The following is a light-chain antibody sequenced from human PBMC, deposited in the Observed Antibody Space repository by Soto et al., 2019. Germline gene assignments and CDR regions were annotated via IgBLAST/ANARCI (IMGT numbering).Light chain of an antibody. CDR1: HVISTY. V-gene: IGKV1-39*01. CDR2: GAS. CDR3: QQSLSTQYS. J-gene: IGKJ2*03. Sequence: DVQMTQSPSSLSASIGDRVTISCRTSHVISTYLNWYQQKPGKAPNLLIHGASSLESGVPSRFSGSGSGTDFTLTITSLQPEDFETYYCQQSLSTQYSFGKGTKVNI.